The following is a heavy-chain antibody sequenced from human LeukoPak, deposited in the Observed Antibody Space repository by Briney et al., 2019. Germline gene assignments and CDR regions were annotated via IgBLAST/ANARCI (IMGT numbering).Heavy chain of an antibody. D-gene: IGHD6-13*01. CDR3: ARTLYQQLVYYFDY. J-gene: IGHJ4*02. CDR1: GFTFSSYV. CDR2: ISYDGSNE. V-gene: IGHV3-30*04. Sequence: GGSLRLSCAASGFTFSSYVMHWVRQAPGKGLEWVAIISYDGSNEYYADSVKGRFTISRDNSKNTLYLQMNSLRAADTAVYYCARTLYQQLVYYFDYWGQGTLVTVSS.